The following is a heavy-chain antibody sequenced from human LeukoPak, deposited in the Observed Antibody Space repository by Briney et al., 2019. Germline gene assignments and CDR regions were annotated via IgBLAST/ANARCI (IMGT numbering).Heavy chain of an antibody. V-gene: IGHV4-39*07. Sequence: PGGSLRLSCAASGFTFDDYGMSWVRQAPGKGLEWIGSVYYSGSTYYNPSLKSRGTISVDTSKNQFSLKLSSVTAADTAVYYCARVLGPSRDYGDYVWYFDLWGRGTLVTVSS. CDR1: GFTFDDYG. J-gene: IGHJ2*01. D-gene: IGHD4-17*01. CDR3: ARVLGPSRDYGDYVWYFDL. CDR2: VYYSGST.